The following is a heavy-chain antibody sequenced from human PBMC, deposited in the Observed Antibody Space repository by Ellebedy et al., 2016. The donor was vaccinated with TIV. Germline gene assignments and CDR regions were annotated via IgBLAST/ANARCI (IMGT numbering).Heavy chain of an antibody. CDR2: ISSSSSYI. CDR3: ARDWFGDYAFDY. CDR1: GFTFSRYS. Sequence: GGSLRLXCSASGFTFSRYSMNWVRQAQGKGLEWVSSISSSSSYIYYADSVKGRFTISRDNAKNSLYLQMSSLRAEDTSVYYCARDWFGDYAFDYWGQGTLVTVSS. J-gene: IGHJ4*02. V-gene: IGHV3-21*01. D-gene: IGHD4-17*01.